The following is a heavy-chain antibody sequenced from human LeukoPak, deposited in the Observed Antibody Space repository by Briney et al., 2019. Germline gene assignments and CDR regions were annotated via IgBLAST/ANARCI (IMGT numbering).Heavy chain of an antibody. D-gene: IGHD3-22*01. CDR3: AKGPRPGSSGYPNLDH. Sequence: PGGSLRLSCAASGFTVSNNYMNWVRQAPGKGLEWVSLIYSDSSTNYADSVKGRFTISRDTSKNTLYLQMNSLRVEDTAVYYCAKGPRPGSSGYPNLDHWGQGTLVTVSS. V-gene: IGHV3-53*01. CDR2: IYSDSST. J-gene: IGHJ4*02. CDR1: GFTVSNNY.